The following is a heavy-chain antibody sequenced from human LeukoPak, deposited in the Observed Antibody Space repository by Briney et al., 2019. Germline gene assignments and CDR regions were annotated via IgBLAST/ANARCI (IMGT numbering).Heavy chain of an antibody. CDR2: MYTGGTT. J-gene: IGHJ4*02. CDR3: AKDEVTSGGGLAS. V-gene: IGHV3-53*01. D-gene: IGHD2-21*02. CDR1: GFTVSGTH. Sequence: GGSLRLSCAASGFTVSGTHMSWVRQAPGKGLEWVSAMYTGGTTYYADSVKGRFTISTDNSKNTLYLHMNSLRAEDTAVYYCAKDEVTSGGGLASWGQGTLVTVSS.